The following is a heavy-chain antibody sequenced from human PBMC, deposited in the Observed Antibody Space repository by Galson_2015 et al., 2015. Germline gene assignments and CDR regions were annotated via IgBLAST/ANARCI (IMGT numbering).Heavy chain of an antibody. D-gene: IGHD2-21*02. CDR2: LSHTGSSI. CDR1: GFTFSSSA. Sequence: LRLSCAASGFTFSSSAMNWVRQAPGKGLEWVSALSHTGSSIYYADSVKGRFTISRNNSKNTLYLHLNSLRADDTAVYYCAKDRRAVVMSAIDYWGQGTQVTVSS. V-gene: IGHV3-23*01. CDR3: AKDRRAVVMSAIDY. J-gene: IGHJ4*02.